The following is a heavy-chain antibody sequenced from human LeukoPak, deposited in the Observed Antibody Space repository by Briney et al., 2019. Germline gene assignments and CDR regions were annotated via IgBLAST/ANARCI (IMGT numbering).Heavy chain of an antibody. V-gene: IGHV3-23*01. CDR3: AKRSEGVSLRYFDWLFDY. CDR2: ISGSGGST. D-gene: IGHD3-9*01. Sequence: PGGSPRLSCAASGFTFSSYGMSWVRQAPGKGLEWVSAISGSGGSTYYADSVKGRFTISRDNSKNTLYLQMNSLRAEDTAVYYCAKRSEGVSLRYFDWLFDYWGQGTLVTVSS. J-gene: IGHJ4*02. CDR1: GFTFSSYG.